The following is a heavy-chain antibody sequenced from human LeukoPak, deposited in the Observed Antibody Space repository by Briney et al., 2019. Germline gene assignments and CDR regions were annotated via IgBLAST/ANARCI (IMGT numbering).Heavy chain of an antibody. CDR2: ISYDGSNK. V-gene: IGHV3-30-3*01. CDR1: GFTFSSYA. J-gene: IGHJ4*02. CDR3: VTSQFTVRYYFDY. D-gene: IGHD4-17*01. Sequence: GRSLRLSCAASGFTFSSYAMHWVRQAPGKGLEWVAVISYDGSNKYYADSVKGRFTISRDNSKNTLYLQMNSLRAEDTAVYYCVTSQFTVRYYFDYWGQGTLVTVSS.